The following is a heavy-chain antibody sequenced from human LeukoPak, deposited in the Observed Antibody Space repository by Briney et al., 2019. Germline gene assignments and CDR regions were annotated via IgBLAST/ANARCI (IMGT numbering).Heavy chain of an antibody. J-gene: IGHJ4*02. D-gene: IGHD4-11*01. CDR2: ISSSSSAYT. V-gene: IGHV3-21*01. Sequence: GGSLRLSCAASGFTFSNYNMNWVRQAPGKGLEWVSSISSSSSAYTYYADSVRGRFTISRDNAKNSLYLQMNSLRAEDMAVYYCARDLVPYSNSYYFDYWGQGTLVTVSS. CDR1: GFTFSNYN. CDR3: ARDLVPYSNSYYFDY.